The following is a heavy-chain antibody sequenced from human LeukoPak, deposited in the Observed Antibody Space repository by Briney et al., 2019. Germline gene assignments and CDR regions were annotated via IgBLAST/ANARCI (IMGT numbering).Heavy chain of an antibody. J-gene: IGHJ2*01. D-gene: IGHD7-27*01. CDR3: ARQMTGDLSSYWYFDL. CDR1: GGSISSSNW. V-gene: IGHV4-4*02. CDR2: IYYSGST. Sequence: PSGTLSLTCAVSGGSISSSNWWSWVRQPPGKGLEWIGYIYYSGSTNYNPSLKSRVTISVDTSKNQFSLKLSSVTAADTAVYYCARQMTGDLSSYWYFDLWGRGTLVTVSS.